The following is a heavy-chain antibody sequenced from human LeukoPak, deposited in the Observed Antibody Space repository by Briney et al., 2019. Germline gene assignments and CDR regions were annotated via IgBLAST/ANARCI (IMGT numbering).Heavy chain of an antibody. CDR3: ARGMFHGYCTDY. CDR1: GFTFTNYW. CDR2: IKSDGITT. D-gene: IGHD3-3*01. J-gene: IGHJ4*02. Sequence: GGSLRLSCAASGFTFTNYWIHWVRQAPGKGLMWVSRIKSDGITTNYADSVKGRFTISRDNAKNTVYLQMNSLRAEDTAVYFCARGMFHGYCTDYWGQGTRVPVSS. V-gene: IGHV3-74*01.